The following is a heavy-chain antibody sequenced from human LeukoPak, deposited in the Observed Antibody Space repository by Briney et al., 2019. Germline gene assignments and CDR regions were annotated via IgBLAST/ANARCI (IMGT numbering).Heavy chain of an antibody. CDR1: GFTFDDYG. CDR2: INWNGGST. V-gene: IGHV3-20*01. J-gene: IGHJ3*02. Sequence: GGSLRLSCAASGFTFDDYGMSWVRQAPGKGLEWVSGINWNGGSTGYADSVKGRFTISRDNAKNSLYLQMNSLRAEDTALYHCARDKQPGRTFDIWGQGTMVTVSS. CDR3: ARDKQPGRTFDI. D-gene: IGHD6-13*01.